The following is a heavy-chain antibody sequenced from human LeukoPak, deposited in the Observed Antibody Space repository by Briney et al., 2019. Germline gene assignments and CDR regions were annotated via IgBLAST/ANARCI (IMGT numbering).Heavy chain of an antibody. CDR1: GGSISSYY. Sequence: SETLSLTCTVSGGSISSYYWSWIRRPPGKGLEWIGYMYYSGSTNYNPSLKSRVTMSVDTSKNHFSLKMSPVTAADTAVYYCARDIGGRYSWYYFDYWGREPWSPSPQ. D-gene: IGHD2-8*01. V-gene: IGHV4-59*01. CDR2: MYYSGST. CDR3: ARDIGGRYSWYYFDY. J-gene: IGHJ4*02.